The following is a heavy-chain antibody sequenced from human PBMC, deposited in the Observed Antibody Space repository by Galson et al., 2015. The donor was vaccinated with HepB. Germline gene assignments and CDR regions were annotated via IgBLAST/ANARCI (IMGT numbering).Heavy chain of an antibody. D-gene: IGHD3-16*01. CDR3: AKGYGLFDS. CDR2: ISGDGGSS. CDR1: GFMFDTHA. V-gene: IGHV3-23*01. Sequence: SLRLSCAASGFMFDTHAMSRVRQVPGKGLKWASGISGDGGSSFYADSVKGRFTISKDNSKDTVYLQINSARDEDTAVYYCAKGYGLFDSWGQGILVTVSS. J-gene: IGHJ5*01.